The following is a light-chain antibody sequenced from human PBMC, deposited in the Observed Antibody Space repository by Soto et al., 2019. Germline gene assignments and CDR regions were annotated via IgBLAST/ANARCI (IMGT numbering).Light chain of an antibody. CDR2: GNS. CDR3: QSYDSSLRMV. V-gene: IGLV1-40*01. J-gene: IGLJ2*01. CDR1: SSNIGAGYD. Sequence: QSVLKQPPSVSGAPGQRVTISCTGSSSNIGAGYDVHWYQQLPGTAPKLLIYGNSNRPSGVPDRFSGSKSGTSASLAITGLQAEDEADYYCQSYDSSLRMVFGGGTKLTVL.